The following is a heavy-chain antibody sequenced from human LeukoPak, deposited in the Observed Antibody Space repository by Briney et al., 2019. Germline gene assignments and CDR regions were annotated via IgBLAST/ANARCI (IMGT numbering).Heavy chain of an antibody. V-gene: IGHV3-21*01. CDR2: ISSSSSYK. J-gene: IGHJ4*02. CDR1: GFTFSSYS. Sequence: GGSLRLSCAASGFTFSSYSMNWVRQAPGKGLEWVSSISSSSSYKYYADSVKGRFTISRDNARNSLYLQMNSLRAEDTAVYYCARDYSGSYPIDYWGQGTLVTVSS. D-gene: IGHD1-26*01. CDR3: ARDYSGSYPIDY.